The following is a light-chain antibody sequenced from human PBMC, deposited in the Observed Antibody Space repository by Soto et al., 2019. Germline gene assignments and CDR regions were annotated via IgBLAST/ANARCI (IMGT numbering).Light chain of an antibody. CDR3: QQYAGLPLT. J-gene: IGKJ1*01. V-gene: IGKV3-11*01. CDR1: QSVSSF. Sequence: IASTESPATMSLTPGDRATLSYRASQSVSSFLAWYQQKPGQAPRLLIFDASHRATGTPARFTGSGSGTDFTLTISRVEPEDFAVYCCQQYAGLPLTVGQGTKVDIK. CDR2: DAS.